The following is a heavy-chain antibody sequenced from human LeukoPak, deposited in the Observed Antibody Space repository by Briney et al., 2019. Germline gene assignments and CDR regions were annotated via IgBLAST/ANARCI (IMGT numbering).Heavy chain of an antibody. CDR1: GVSISIYS. CDR2: IFNSGST. J-gene: IGHJ6*03. CDR3: ERVKSSTRGPYYHYYMDV. D-gene: IGHD3-10*01. V-gene: IGHV4-4*07. Sequence: KTSETLSLTCSVSGVSISIYSWSWIRQPAGKGLEWIGRIFNSGSTIYNPSLKSRVTISVDESNDQFSLKLNSVTAADTAVYFCERVKSSTRGPYYHYYMDVWGKGTTVTVSS.